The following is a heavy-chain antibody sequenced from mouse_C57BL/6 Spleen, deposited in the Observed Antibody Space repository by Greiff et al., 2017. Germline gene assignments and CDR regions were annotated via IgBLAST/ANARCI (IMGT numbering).Heavy chain of an antibody. V-gene: IGHV1-82*01. CDR2: IYPGDGDT. CDR3: ARPYYGNYETWFAY. CDR1: GYAFSSSW. D-gene: IGHD2-1*01. J-gene: IGHJ3*01. Sequence: QVQLQQSGPELVKPGASVKISCKASGYAFSSSWMNWVKQRPGKGLEWIGLIYPGDGDTNYNGKFKGKATLTADKSSSTAYMQLSSLTSEDSAVYFCARPYYGNYETWFAYWGQGTLVTVSA.